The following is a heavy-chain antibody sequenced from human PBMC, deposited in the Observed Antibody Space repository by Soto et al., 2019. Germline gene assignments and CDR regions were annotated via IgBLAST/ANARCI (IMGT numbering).Heavy chain of an antibody. CDR3: ASTILGCSSTSCHWAY. J-gene: IGHJ4*02. Sequence: ASVKVSCKASGYTFTSYGISWVRQAPGQGLEWMGWISAYNGNTNYAQKLQGRVTMTTDTSTSTAYMELRSLRSDDTAVYYCASTILGCSSTSCHWAYWGQGTLVTVSS. D-gene: IGHD2-2*01. V-gene: IGHV1-18*01. CDR1: GYTFTSYG. CDR2: ISAYNGNT.